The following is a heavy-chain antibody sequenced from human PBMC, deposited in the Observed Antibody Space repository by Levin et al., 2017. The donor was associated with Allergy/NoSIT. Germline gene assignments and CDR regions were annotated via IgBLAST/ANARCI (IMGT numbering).Heavy chain of an antibody. CDR2: ISYDGSNK. CDR1: GFTFSSYG. D-gene: IGHD2-15*01. V-gene: IGHV3-30*18. CDR3: AKDVAVAAGDYYYYYMDV. Sequence: PGGSLRLSCAASGFTFSSYGMHWVRQAPGKGLEWVAVISYDGSNKYYADSVKGRFTISRDNSKNTLYLQMNSLRAEDTAVYYCAKDVAVAAGDYYYYYMDVWGKGTPVTVSS. J-gene: IGHJ6*03.